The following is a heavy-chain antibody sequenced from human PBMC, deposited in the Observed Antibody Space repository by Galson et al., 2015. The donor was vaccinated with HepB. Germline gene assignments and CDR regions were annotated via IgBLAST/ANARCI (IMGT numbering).Heavy chain of an antibody. CDR2: IIPMFGNA. J-gene: IGHJ5*02. CDR3: ARVPVITGTTAWFDP. V-gene: IGHV1-69*13. CDR1: GGTFSSLS. Sequence: SVKVSCKASGGTFSSLSISWVRQAPGQGLEWMGGIIPMFGNANYAQKFQGRVTITADESTSTVYLELNSLRSDDTGVFYCARVPVITGTTAWFDPWGQGTLVTVSS. D-gene: IGHD1-20*01.